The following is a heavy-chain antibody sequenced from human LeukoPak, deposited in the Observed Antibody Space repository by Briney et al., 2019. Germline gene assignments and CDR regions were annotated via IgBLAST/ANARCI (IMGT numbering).Heavy chain of an antibody. CDR3: ARVGLHDDYYYYYMDV. J-gene: IGHJ6*03. D-gene: IGHD2-21*02. Sequence: GGSLRLSCAASGFPFSTYSMNWVRQAPGKGLEWVSSISSTSNNKYYADSVKGRFTISRDNAKNSLYLQMNSLRAEDTAVYYCARVGLHDDYYYYYMDVWGKGTTVTVSS. CDR2: ISSTSNNK. CDR1: GFPFSTYS. V-gene: IGHV3-21*01.